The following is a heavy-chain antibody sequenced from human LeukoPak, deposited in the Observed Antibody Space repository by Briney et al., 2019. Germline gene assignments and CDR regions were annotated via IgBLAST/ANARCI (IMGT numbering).Heavy chain of an antibody. D-gene: IGHD3-10*01. J-gene: IGHJ4*02. Sequence: SVKVSCKASGFTFTSSAMQWVRQARGQRLEWIGWIVVGSGNTNYAQKFQERVTITRDMSTSTAYMELRSLRSDDTAVYYCAISLQHYGSGSYLDFDYWGQGTLVTVSS. CDR2: IVVGSGNT. V-gene: IGHV1-58*02. CDR3: AISLQHYGSGSYLDFDY. CDR1: GFTFTSSA.